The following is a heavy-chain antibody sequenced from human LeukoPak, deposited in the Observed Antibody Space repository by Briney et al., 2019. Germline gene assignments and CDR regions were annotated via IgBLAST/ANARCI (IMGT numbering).Heavy chain of an antibody. J-gene: IGHJ4*02. D-gene: IGHD3-10*01. CDR2: ISSSSGTI. CDR1: GFTFGRYN. V-gene: IGHV3-48*02. CDR3: ARDYGSHGEYFDY. Sequence: GGSLRLSCAASGFTFGRYNMNWVRQAPGKGLEWVSYISSSSGTIYYADSVKGRFTISRDNAKNSLYLQMNSLRDEDTAVYYCARDYGSHGEYFDYWGQGTLVTVSS.